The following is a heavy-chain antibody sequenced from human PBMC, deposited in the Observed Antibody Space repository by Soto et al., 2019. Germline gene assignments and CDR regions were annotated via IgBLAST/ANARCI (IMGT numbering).Heavy chain of an antibody. V-gene: IGHV3-74*01. CDR3: ARVRNGDWYFDY. J-gene: IGHJ4*02. CDR1: GFTFSDYW. D-gene: IGHD4-17*01. CDR2: INTDGSTT. Sequence: EVQLVESGGGLVQPGGSLRLSCAASGFTFSDYWMHWVRQVPGTRLVWVSRINTDGSTTTYADSVQGRFTISRDNAKNTVYLQMNSLRAEDTAVYYCARVRNGDWYFDYWGQGTLVTVSS.